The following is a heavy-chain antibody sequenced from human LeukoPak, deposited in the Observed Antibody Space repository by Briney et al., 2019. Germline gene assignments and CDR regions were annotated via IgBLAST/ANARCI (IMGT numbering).Heavy chain of an antibody. CDR3: ARLYYDSSGFLRRFDY. V-gene: IGHV1-2*02. J-gene: IGHJ4*02. Sequence: ASVKVSRKASGYTFTGYYMHWVRQAPGQGLEWMGWINPNSGGTNYAQKFQGRVTMTRDTSISTAYMELSRLRSDDTAVYYCARLYYDSSGFLRRFDYWGQGTLVTVSS. CDR2: INPNSGGT. D-gene: IGHD3-22*01. CDR1: GYTFTGYY.